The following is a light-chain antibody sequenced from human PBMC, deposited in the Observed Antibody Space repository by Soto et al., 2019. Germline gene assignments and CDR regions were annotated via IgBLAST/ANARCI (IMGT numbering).Light chain of an antibody. V-gene: IGKV1-8*01. J-gene: IGKJ1*01. CDR2: AAS. CDR1: QGISSY. Sequence: AFRMTQSPSSFSASTGDRVTITCRASQGISSYLAWYQQKPGKAPKLLIYAASTLQSGVPSRFSGSGSGTDFTLTISCLQSEDFATYYCQQYYSYPRTFGQGTKVDIK. CDR3: QQYYSYPRT.